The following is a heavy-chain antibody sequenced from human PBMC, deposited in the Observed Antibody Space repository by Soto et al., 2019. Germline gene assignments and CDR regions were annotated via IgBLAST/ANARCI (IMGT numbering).Heavy chain of an antibody. CDR1: GFTFSSYS. D-gene: IGHD2-15*01. CDR2: ISSSSSYI. Sequence: PGGSLRLSCAASGFTFSSYSMNWVRQAPGKGLEWVSPISSSSSYIYYADSVKGRFTISRDNAKNSLYLQMNSLRAEDTAVYYCARDGPYVVTGSCYRWGQGTLVTVSS. J-gene: IGHJ4*02. V-gene: IGHV3-21*01. CDR3: ARDGPYVVTGSCYR.